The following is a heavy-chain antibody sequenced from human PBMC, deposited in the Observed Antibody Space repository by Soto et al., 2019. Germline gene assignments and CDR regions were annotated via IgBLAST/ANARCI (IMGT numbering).Heavy chain of an antibody. CDR1: GFTFSNFA. CDR3: ARDYSYQRAMDV. Sequence: SGGSLRLSCAASGFTFSNFAMYWVRQAPGKGLEWVTVISYDGSHKYYADSVKGRFTISRDNSKNTLYLQMNNLRAEDSAVYFCARDYSYQRAMDVWGQGTTVTVSS. D-gene: IGHD2-15*01. CDR2: ISYDGSHK. J-gene: IGHJ6*02. V-gene: IGHV3-30-3*01.